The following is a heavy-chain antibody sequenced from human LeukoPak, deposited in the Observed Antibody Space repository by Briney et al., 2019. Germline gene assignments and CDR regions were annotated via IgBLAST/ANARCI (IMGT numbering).Heavy chain of an antibody. D-gene: IGHD1-26*01. CDR2: VSYSGNT. V-gene: IGHV4-39*07. J-gene: IGHJ4*02. CDR1: GGSLNSSRYY. CDR3: ASTAVGAFDY. Sequence: SETLSLTCTVSGGSLNSSRYYWGWIRQSPGKGLEWIGCVSYSGNTYYKSSLKSRVTISVDTSKNQFSLKLSSVTAADTAVYYCASTAVGAFDYWGQGTLVTVSS.